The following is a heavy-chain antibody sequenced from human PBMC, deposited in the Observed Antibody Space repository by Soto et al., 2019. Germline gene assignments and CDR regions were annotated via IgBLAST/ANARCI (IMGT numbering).Heavy chain of an antibody. V-gene: IGHV1-2*02. CDR1: GYTFTGYY. CDR3: ARPPGYVSDCYYFDL. D-gene: IGHD2-21*02. Sequence: GASVKVSCKASGYTFTGYYMHWVRQAPGQGFEWMGRISPKSGGTNSVQKFQGRVTMTWDTSLNTAYMELSSLMFEDTAVYYCARPPGYVSDCYYFDLWGQGTLVTVSS. CDR2: ISPKSGGT. J-gene: IGHJ4*02.